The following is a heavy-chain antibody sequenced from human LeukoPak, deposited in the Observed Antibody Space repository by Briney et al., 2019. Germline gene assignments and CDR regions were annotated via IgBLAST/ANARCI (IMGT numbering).Heavy chain of an antibody. J-gene: IGHJ3*02. CDR1: GDSISSRNW. CDR3: ARSRIQLRLGAFDI. Sequence: SGTLSLTCSVSGDSISSRNWWSWVRQPPGKGLEWIGEIYQSGSTNYNPSLKSRVTISVDTSKNQFSLKLSSVTAADTAVYYCARSRIQLRLGAFDIWGQGTMVTVSS. D-gene: IGHD5-18*01. CDR2: IYQSGST. V-gene: IGHV4-4*02.